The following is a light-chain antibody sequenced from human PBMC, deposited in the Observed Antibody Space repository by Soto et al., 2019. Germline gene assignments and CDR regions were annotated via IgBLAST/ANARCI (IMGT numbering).Light chain of an antibody. J-gene: IGLJ3*02. CDR2: NNN. CDR1: SSNIGGNP. Sequence: QSVLTQPPSASGTPGQRVTISCSGSSSNIGGNPVNWYQQLPGTAPKLLIYNNNQRPSGVPDRFSGSKSGTSASLAISGLQSEDGADYYCAAWHDSLNGPVFGGGTKVTVL. CDR3: AAWHDSLNGPV. V-gene: IGLV1-44*01.